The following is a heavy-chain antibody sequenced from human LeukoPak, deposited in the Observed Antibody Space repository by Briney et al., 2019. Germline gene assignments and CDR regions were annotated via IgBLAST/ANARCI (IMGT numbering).Heavy chain of an antibody. CDR2: ISAYNGNP. V-gene: IGHV1-18*04. CDR3: ARDRHSSGWENFDY. Sequence: ASVKVSCKASGYTLTTFGISWVRQAPGQGLEWMGWISAYNGNPNYAQKLRGRVTMTTDTSTSTAYMELRSLRSDDTAVYYCARDRHSSGWENFDYWGRGTLLTVSS. J-gene: IGHJ4*02. D-gene: IGHD6-19*01. CDR1: GYTLTTFG.